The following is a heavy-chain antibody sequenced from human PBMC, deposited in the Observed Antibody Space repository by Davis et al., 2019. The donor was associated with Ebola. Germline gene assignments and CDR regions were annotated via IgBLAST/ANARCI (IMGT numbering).Heavy chain of an antibody. V-gene: IGHV3-49*04. CDR3: ARDTYYYYNTMDV. CDR2: IRSKAYGGTT. CDR1: GFTFGDYA. Sequence: PGGSLRLSCTASGFTFGDYAMSWVRQAPGKGLEWVGFIRSKAYGGTTEYAASVKGRFTISRDDSKSIAYLQMNSLRAEDTAVYYCARDTYYYYNTMDVWGKGTTVTVSS. J-gene: IGHJ6*04.